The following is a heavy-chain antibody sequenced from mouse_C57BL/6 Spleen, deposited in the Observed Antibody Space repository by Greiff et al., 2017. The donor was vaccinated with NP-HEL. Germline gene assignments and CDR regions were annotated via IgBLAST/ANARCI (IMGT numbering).Heavy chain of an antibody. J-gene: IGHJ4*01. D-gene: IGHD2-4*01. CDR3: ARREGYDYDDGEDYAMDY. V-gene: IGHV1-55*01. CDR2: IYPGSGST. CDR1: GYTFTSYW. Sequence: QVQLQQPGAELVKPGASVKMSCKASGYTFTSYWITWVKQRPGQGLEWIGDIYPGSGSTNYNEKFKSKATLTVDTSSSTAYMQLSSLTSEDSAVYYCARREGYDYDDGEDYAMDYWGQGTSVTVSS.